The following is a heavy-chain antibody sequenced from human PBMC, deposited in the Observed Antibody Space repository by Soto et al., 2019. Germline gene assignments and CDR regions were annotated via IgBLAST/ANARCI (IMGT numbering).Heavy chain of an antibody. D-gene: IGHD2-15*01. Sequence: GGSLRLSCAASGFTFRNYNMNWVRQVPGKGLEWVAHISIGGRSINYADSVKGRFTIPRDDAENSLNLHMKSLGAEDTAHYYCATWRGGFDIWGQGTMVTVSS. CDR2: ISIGGRSI. CDR3: ATWRGGFDI. J-gene: IGHJ3*02. V-gene: IGHV3-21*05. CDR1: GFTFRNYN.